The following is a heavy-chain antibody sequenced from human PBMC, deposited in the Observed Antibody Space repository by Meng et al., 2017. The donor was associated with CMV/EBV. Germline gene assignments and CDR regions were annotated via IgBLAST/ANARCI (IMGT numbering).Heavy chain of an antibody. Sequence: SVKVSCKASGGTFSSYGITWVRQAPGQGLEWVGGLIPIFRTANCAQKLQGRVTITSDESTSTAYMELSSLRSEDTAVYYCARGNDFWSGPGQYYYSGLDVWGQGTTVTVSS. D-gene: IGHD3-3*01. V-gene: IGHV1-69*13. CDR1: GGTFSSYG. CDR3: ARGNDFWSGPGQYYYSGLDV. CDR2: LIPIFRTA. J-gene: IGHJ6*02.